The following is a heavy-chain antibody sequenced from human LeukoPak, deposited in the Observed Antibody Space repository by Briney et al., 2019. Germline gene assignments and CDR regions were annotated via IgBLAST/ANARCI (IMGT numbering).Heavy chain of an antibody. Sequence: GASVKVSCKASGGTFSSYAISWGRQAPGQGLEWMGGIIPIFGTANYAQKFQGRVTITTDESTSTAYMELSSLRSEDTAVYYCARGWIQPWRFDYWGQGTLVTVSS. CDR2: IIPIFGTA. CDR3: ARGWIQPWRFDY. J-gene: IGHJ4*02. D-gene: IGHD5-18*01. V-gene: IGHV1-69*05. CDR1: GGTFSSYA.